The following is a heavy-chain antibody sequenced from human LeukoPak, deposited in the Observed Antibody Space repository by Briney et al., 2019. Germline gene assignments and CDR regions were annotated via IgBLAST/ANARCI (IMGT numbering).Heavy chain of an antibody. J-gene: IGHJ3*02. Sequence: ASETLSLTCTVSGGSISSYYMSWVRQAPGKGLEWVSVIYSGGSTYYADSVKGRFTISRDNSKNTLYLQMNSLRAGDTAVYYCARGGYDYVWGSLFYAFDIWGQGTMVTVSS. CDR1: GGSISSYY. CDR3: ARGGYDYVWGSLFYAFDI. V-gene: IGHV3-66*01. CDR2: IYSGGST. D-gene: IGHD3-16*01.